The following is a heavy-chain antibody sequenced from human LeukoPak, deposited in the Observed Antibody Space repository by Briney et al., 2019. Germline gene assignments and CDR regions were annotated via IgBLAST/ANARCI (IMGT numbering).Heavy chain of an antibody. V-gene: IGHV3-9*01. CDR3: ATDSNGDAFDI. CDR1: GFTFDDYA. J-gene: IGHJ3*02. CDR2: ISWNSGSI. D-gene: IGHD2-8*01. Sequence: PGRSLRLSCAASGFTFDDYAMHWVRQAPGKGLEWVSGISWNSGSIGYADSVKGRFTISRDNAKNSLYLQMNSLRAEDTALYYCATDSNGDAFDIWGQGTMVTVFS.